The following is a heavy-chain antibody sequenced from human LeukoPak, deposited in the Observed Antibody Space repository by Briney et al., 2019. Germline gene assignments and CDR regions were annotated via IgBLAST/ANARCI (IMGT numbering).Heavy chain of an antibody. V-gene: IGHV4-61*01. CDR3: ARGQQQLPGGDWFDP. CDR2: IYYSGST. J-gene: IGHJ5*02. Sequence: PSETLSLTCTVSGGSVSSGSYYWSWIRQPPGKGLEWIGYIYYSGSTNYNPSLKSRVTISVDTSKNQFSLKLSSVTAADTAVYYCARGQQQLPGGDWFDPWGQGTLVTVSS. CDR1: GGSVSSGSYY. D-gene: IGHD6-13*01.